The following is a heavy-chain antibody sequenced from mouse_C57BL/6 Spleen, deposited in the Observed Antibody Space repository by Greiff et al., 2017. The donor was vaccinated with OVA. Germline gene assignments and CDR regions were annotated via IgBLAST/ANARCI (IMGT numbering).Heavy chain of an antibody. CDR3: ARRDGYYGSFDV. Sequence: QVQLQQPGAELVRPGSSVKLSCKASGYTFTSYWMHWVKQRPIQGLEWIGNIDPSDSETHYNQKFKDKATLTVDKSSSTAYMRLSSLTSEDSAVYYCARRDGYYGSFDVWGTGTTVTVSS. CDR2: IDPSDSET. CDR1: GYTFTSYW. D-gene: IGHD2-3*01. J-gene: IGHJ1*03. V-gene: IGHV1-52*01.